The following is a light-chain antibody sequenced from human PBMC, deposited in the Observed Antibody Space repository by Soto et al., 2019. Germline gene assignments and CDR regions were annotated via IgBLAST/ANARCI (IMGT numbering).Light chain of an antibody. CDR1: HIISPW. CDR2: DAS. J-gene: IGKJ1*01. CDR3: QQYNSYSWT. V-gene: IGKV1-5*01. Sequence: DIQMTQSPSTLSASVGDRVTITCRASHIISPWLAWHQQKPGEAPNLRTYDASSLKSGVPSRFSGSGSGTEFTLTISSLQPDDFATYCCQQYNSYSWTFGQGTKLDIK.